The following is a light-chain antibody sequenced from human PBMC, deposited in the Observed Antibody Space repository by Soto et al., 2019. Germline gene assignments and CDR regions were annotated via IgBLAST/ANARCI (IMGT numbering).Light chain of an antibody. CDR3: QQYGNSPLT. Sequence: EIVLTHSPATLSLSPCDRATLSCRASQSVRSDYFAWYQQKPGQAPRVIIFGVSTRATAIPDRFSGSGSGTDFTLTISRLEPEDFALYYCQQYGNSPLTFGGGTKVDNK. J-gene: IGKJ4*01. CDR2: GVS. CDR1: QSVRSDY. V-gene: IGKV3-20*01.